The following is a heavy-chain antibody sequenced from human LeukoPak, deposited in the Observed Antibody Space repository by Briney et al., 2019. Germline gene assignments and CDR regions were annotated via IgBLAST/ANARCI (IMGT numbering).Heavy chain of an antibody. J-gene: IGHJ4*02. CDR1: GFIFSTYT. CDR3: ARVTGGYVDY. V-gene: IGHV3-64D*06. Sequence: GGSLRLSCSASGFIFSTYTMYWVRQAPGKGLEFVSVINGDGRTTYYADSVKGRFTISRDNSKNTLYLQMNSLRAEDTAVYYCARVTGGYVDYWGQGTLVTVSS. D-gene: IGHD2-21*02. CDR2: INGDGRTT.